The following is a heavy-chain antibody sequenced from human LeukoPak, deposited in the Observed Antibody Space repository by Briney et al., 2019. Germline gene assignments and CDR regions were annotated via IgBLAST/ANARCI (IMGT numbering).Heavy chain of an antibody. CDR3: ARDCGGDCYSAEDAFDI. CDR2: IYYSGST. J-gene: IGHJ3*02. D-gene: IGHD2-21*02. V-gene: IGHV4-39*07. CDR1: GGSISSSSYY. Sequence: SETLSLTCTVSGGSISSSSYYWGWIRQPPGKGLEWMGSIYYSGSTYYNPSLKSRVTISVDTSKNQFSLKLSSVTAADTAMYYCARDCGGDCYSAEDAFDIWGQGTMVTVSS.